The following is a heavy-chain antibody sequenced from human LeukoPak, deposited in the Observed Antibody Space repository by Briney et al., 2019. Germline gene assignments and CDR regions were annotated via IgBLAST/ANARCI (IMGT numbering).Heavy chain of an antibody. J-gene: IGHJ5*02. Sequence: GESLQISCKGSGYSFTNYWIGWVRQMPGKGLEWMGIIYPGDSDTRYSPSFQGQVTISADKSISTAYLQWSSLKASDTATYYCARRAIAAAGSWFDPWGQGTLVTVSS. D-gene: IGHD6-13*01. V-gene: IGHV5-51*01. CDR2: IYPGDSDT. CDR3: ARRAIAAAGSWFDP. CDR1: GYSFTNYW.